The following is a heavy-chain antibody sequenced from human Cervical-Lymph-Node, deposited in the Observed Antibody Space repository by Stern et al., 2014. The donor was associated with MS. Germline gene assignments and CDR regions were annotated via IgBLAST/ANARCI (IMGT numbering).Heavy chain of an antibody. Sequence: VQLVESGAELKKPGASVKVSCKASGFALTSAGISWVRQAPGQGLEWMGWISAYNVNTNYAPRFQDRVNMTTDTSTSTAYMELRSLRSDDTAVYYCARHSIKGYNCFDPWGQGTLVTVSS. V-gene: IGHV1-18*01. J-gene: IGHJ5*02. CDR3: ARHSIKGYNCFDP. CDR1: GFALTSAG. CDR2: ISAYNVNT. D-gene: IGHD1-14*01.